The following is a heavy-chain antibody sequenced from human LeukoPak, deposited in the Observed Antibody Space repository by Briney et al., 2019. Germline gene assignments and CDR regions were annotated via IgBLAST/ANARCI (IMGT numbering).Heavy chain of an antibody. V-gene: IGHV4-59*01. D-gene: IGHD1-26*01. Sequence: KPSETLSLTCTVSGGSIGTYYWSWIRQPPGKGLEWIAYIYYTGSNSYNPSVKSRVAISVDPSKKQFSLKLKSVTAADTAVYYCARGQRGSYLTAFDFWGQGTMVTVSS. J-gene: IGHJ3*01. CDR3: ARGQRGSYLTAFDF. CDR2: IYYTGSN. CDR1: GGSIGTYY.